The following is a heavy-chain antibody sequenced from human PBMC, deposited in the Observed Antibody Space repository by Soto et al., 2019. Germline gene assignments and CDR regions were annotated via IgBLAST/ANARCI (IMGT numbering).Heavy chain of an antibody. CDR2: ISYDGSNK. CDR1: GFTFSSYA. CDR3: ARDHSGYDSHSYSFSATLLRLAAYYFDY. J-gene: IGHJ4*02. D-gene: IGHD5-12*01. V-gene: IGHV3-30-3*01. Sequence: GGSLRLSCAASGFTFSSYAMHWVRQAPGKGLEWVAVISYDGSNKYYADSVKGRFTISRDNSKNTLYLQMNSLRAEDTAVYYCARDHSGYDSHSYSFSATLLRLAAYYFDYWGQGTLVTVSS.